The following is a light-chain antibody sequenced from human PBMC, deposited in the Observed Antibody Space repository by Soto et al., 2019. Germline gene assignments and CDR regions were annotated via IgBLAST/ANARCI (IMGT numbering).Light chain of an antibody. CDR1: QYISSW. CDR2: DTF. CDR3: QQYNSYSPLT. Sequence: DIQMTQSPSSLSASIGDRVTITCRASQYISSWLAWYQQKPGKAPKLLMFDTFSLESGVTSRFSGSRSGTEFPLTISSLQPDDYATYYCQQYNSYSPLTFGGGTKVEIK. J-gene: IGKJ4*01. V-gene: IGKV1-5*01.